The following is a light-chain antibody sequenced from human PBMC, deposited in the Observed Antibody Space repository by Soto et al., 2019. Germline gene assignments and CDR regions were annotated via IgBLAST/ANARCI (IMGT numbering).Light chain of an antibody. CDR2: GAS. J-gene: IGKJ5*01. V-gene: IGKV3-15*01. Sequence: EIVMTQSPATLSVSPVERSTVSFRASQSVSSNLAWYQQKPGQAPRLLIYGASTRATGIPARFSGSGSGTEFTLTISSLQSEDFAVYYCQQYNNWPITFGQGTRLEIK. CDR3: QQYNNWPIT. CDR1: QSVSSN.